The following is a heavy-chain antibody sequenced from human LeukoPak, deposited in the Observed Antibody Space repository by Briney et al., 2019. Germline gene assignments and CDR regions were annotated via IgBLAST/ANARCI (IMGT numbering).Heavy chain of an antibody. Sequence: PSETLSLTCTVSGGSISSYYCSWIRQPPGKGLEWIGYIYYSGSTNYNPSLKSRVTISVDTSKNHFSLKLSSVTAADTAVYYCARDSRITMIPPYKDAFDIWGQGTMVTVSS. CDR1: GGSISSYY. CDR3: ARDSRITMIPPYKDAFDI. D-gene: IGHD3-22*01. CDR2: IYYSGST. V-gene: IGHV4-59*01. J-gene: IGHJ3*02.